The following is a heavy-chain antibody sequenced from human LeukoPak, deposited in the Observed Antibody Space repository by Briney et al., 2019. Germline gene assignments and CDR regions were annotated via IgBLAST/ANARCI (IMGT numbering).Heavy chain of an antibody. Sequence: SETLSLTCAVYGGSFSGYYWSWIRQPPEKGLEWIGEINHSVSTNYNPSLKSRVTISVDTSKKQFSLNLSSVTAANTAVYYCARVRFGELPIDYWGQGTLVTVSS. V-gene: IGHV4-34*01. CDR2: INHSVST. J-gene: IGHJ4*02. CDR3: ARVRFGELPIDY. CDR1: GGSFSGYY. D-gene: IGHD3-10*01.